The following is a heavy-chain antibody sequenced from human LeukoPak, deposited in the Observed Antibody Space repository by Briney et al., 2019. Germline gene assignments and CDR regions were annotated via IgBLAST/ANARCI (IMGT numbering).Heavy chain of an antibody. D-gene: IGHD2-2*01. J-gene: IGHJ5*02. Sequence: AASVKVSCKASGGTFSSYAISWVRQAPGQGLEWMGGIIPIFGTANYAQKFQGRVTITADESTSTAYMELSSLRSEDTAVYYCARDYPIVVVPAARAGNWFDPWGLGTLVTVSS. CDR1: GGTFSSYA. V-gene: IGHV1-69*13. CDR2: IIPIFGTA. CDR3: ARDYPIVVVPAARAGNWFDP.